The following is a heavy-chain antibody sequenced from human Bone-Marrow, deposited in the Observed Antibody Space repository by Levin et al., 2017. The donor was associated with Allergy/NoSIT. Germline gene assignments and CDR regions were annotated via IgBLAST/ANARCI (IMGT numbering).Heavy chain of an antibody. V-gene: IGHV3-53*01. D-gene: IGHD3-10*01. Sequence: GGSLRLSCAASGFTVSSNYMSWVRQAPGKGPEWVSVIYSGGSTYYADSVKGRFTISRDNSKNTLYLQMNSLRVEDTAVYYCARGWFGELLSHWGQGTLVTVSS. CDR3: ARGWFGELLSH. CDR2: IYSGGST. J-gene: IGHJ4*02. CDR1: GFTVSSNY.